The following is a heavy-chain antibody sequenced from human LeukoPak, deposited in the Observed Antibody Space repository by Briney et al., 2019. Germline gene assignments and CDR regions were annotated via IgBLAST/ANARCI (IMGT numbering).Heavy chain of an antibody. CDR3: ARDYGGRSQALDY. D-gene: IGHD4-23*01. Sequence: ASVKVSCKASGYTFTNYYMQWVRQAPGQGLEWVGMINPRGGSTIYAQNFQGRVTMTRDTSTSTVYMEVSSLRAEDTAVYYCARDYGGRSQALDYWGQGILVTVSS. V-gene: IGHV1-46*01. CDR1: GYTFTNYY. J-gene: IGHJ4*02. CDR2: INPRGGST.